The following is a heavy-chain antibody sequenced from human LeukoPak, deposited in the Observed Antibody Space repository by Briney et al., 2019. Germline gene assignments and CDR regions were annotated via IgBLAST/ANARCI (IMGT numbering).Heavy chain of an antibody. Sequence: SETLSLTCDVSGGSVSDNHWSWIRLAAGKGLEWIGRIHSGGSTSYNPSLKSRVTLSIDTSKNEFALKLSSMTAADTAVYYCAREARRYCTSTTCYMDFFFDYWGQGTLVTVSS. CDR3: AREARRYCTSTTCYMDFFFDY. D-gene: IGHD2-2*02. J-gene: IGHJ4*02. CDR2: IHSGGST. CDR1: GGSVSDNH. V-gene: IGHV4-4*07.